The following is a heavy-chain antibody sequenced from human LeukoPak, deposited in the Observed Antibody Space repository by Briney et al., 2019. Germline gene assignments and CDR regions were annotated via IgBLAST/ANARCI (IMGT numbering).Heavy chain of an antibody. CDR1: GFTFGDYA. Sequence: GGSLRLSCTASGFTFGDYAMSWVRQAPGKGLEWVGFIRSKAYGGTTEYAASVKGRFTISRDDSKSIAYLQMNSLKTEDTAVYYCTRSAVGATPYYYMDVWGKGTTVTVSS. CDR2: IRSKAYGGTT. D-gene: IGHD1-26*01. J-gene: IGHJ6*03. V-gene: IGHV3-49*04. CDR3: TRSAVGATPYYYMDV.